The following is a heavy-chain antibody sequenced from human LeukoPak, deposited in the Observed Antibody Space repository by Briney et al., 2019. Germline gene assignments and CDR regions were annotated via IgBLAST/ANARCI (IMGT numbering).Heavy chain of an antibody. CDR1: GFTFSDYY. D-gene: IGHD6-19*01. CDR2: ISSSSSTI. Sequence: GGSLRLSCAASGFTFSDYYMSWIRHAPGKGLEWVSYISSSSSTIYYADSVKGRFTISRDNAKNSLYLQMNSLRAEDTAVYYCARVGGYSSGWYPGESYYYYGMDVWGQGTTVTVSS. J-gene: IGHJ6*02. CDR3: ARVGGYSSGWYPGESYYYYGMDV. V-gene: IGHV3-11*01.